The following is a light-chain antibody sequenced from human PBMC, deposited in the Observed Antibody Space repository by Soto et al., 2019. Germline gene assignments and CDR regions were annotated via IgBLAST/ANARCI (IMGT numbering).Light chain of an antibody. V-gene: IGKV3-15*01. CDR1: QSVSNS. Sequence: ILMTQSPATLSVSPGERATLSCRASQSVSNSLAWYQQKPGQAPRLLIYDASTRATGIPARFSGSGSGTEFTLTISGLQSEDFAVYYCQQYNNWPPWTF. CDR2: DAS. CDR3: QQYNNWPPWT. J-gene: IGKJ1*01.